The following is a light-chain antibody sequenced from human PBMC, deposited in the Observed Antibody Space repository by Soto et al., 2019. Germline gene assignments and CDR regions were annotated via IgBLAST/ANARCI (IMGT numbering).Light chain of an antibody. CDR1: SGHSSYA. CDR3: QTWVTGIYV. V-gene: IGLV4-69*01. Sequence: QLVLTQSPSASASLGASVKLTCTLSSGHSSYAIAWHQQQPEKGPRYLMKLSSDGSHSKGDGIPDRFSGSNSGAERYLTISSLQSEDEADYYCQTWVTGIYVFGTGTKLTVL. CDR2: LSSDGSH. J-gene: IGLJ1*01.